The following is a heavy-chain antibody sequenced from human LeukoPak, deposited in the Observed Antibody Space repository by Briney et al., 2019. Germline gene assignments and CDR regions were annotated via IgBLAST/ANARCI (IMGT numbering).Heavy chain of an antibody. Sequence: PGGSLRLSCAASGFTFSSYEMNWVRQAPGKGLEWVSSISSSSSYIYYADSVKGRFTISRDNAKNSLYLQMNSLRAEDTAVYYCARLISSYDDAFDIWGQGTMVTVSS. D-gene: IGHD6-6*01. CDR3: ARLISSYDDAFDI. CDR1: GFTFSSYE. CDR2: ISSSSSYI. V-gene: IGHV3-21*01. J-gene: IGHJ3*02.